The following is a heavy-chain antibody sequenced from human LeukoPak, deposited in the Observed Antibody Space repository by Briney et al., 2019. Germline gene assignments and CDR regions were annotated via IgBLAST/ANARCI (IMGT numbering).Heavy chain of an antibody. J-gene: IGHJ3*02. V-gene: IGHV1-2*02. CDR1: GYTFTGYY. CDR2: INPNSGGT. CDR3: ARGLRYFDWSLTGDAFDI. Sequence: ASVKVSCKASGYTFTGYYMHWVRQAPGQGLEWMGWINPNSGGTNYAQKFQGRVTMTRDTSISTAYMELRRLRSDDTAVYYCARGLRYFDWSLTGDAFDIWGQGTMVTVSS. D-gene: IGHD3-9*01.